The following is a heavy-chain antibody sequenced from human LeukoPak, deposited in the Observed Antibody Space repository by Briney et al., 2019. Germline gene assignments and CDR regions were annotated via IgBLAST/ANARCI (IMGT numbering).Heavy chain of an antibody. D-gene: IGHD5-18*01. J-gene: IGHJ4*02. V-gene: IGHV1-46*01. CDR2: INPGGGST. CDR3: ARDRSADKAMVTIWY. CDR1: GYTFTRYY. Sequence: GASVKVSCKASGYTFTRYYMHWVRQAPAQGLEWMGIINPGGGSTSYTQKFQGRVTMTRDTSTSTVYMELSSLRSEDTAVYYCARDRSADKAMVTIWYWGQGTLVTVSS.